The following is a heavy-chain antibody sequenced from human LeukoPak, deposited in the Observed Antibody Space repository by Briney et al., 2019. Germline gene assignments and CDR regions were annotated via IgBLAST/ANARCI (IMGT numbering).Heavy chain of an antibody. Sequence: ASVKVSCKASGYTFTSYAIHWVRQAPGERLEWMGWINAGNGNTKFSQKFQGRVTITRDTSASTAYMELSSLRSEDTAVYYCARVAIHYYYYYGMDVWGQGTTVTVSS. J-gene: IGHJ6*02. CDR1: GYTFTSYA. CDR3: ARVAIHYYYYYGMDV. CDR2: INAGNGNT. V-gene: IGHV1-3*01. D-gene: IGHD2-21*01.